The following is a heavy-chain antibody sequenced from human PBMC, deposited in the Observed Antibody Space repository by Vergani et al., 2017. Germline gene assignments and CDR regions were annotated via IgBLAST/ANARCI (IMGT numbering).Heavy chain of an antibody. D-gene: IGHD3-10*01. CDR1: GFTFSSYS. Sequence: EVQLVESGGGLVKPGGSLRLSCAASGFTFSSYSMNWVRQAPGKGLEWVSSISSSRSYIYYADSVKGRFTISRANAKNSLYLQMNSLRAEDTAVYYCAREGPYGSGSYSFYYYYYMDVWGKGTTVTVSS. CDR2: ISSSRSYI. J-gene: IGHJ6*03. V-gene: IGHV3-21*01. CDR3: AREGPYGSGSYSFYYYYYMDV.